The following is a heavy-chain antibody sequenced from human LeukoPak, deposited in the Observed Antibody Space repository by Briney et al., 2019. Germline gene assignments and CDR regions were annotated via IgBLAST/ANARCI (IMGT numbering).Heavy chain of an antibody. J-gene: IGHJ4*02. Sequence: ASVKVSCKASGYTFTGYYMHWVREAPGQGLEWMGIINPSSGSTSYAQKFQGRVTMTRDTSTSTLYLELSSLWSEDTAVYYCARGGSGSQYSPFDYWGQGTLVTVSS. CDR3: ARGGSGSQYSPFDY. V-gene: IGHV1-46*01. CDR1: GYTFTGYY. D-gene: IGHD3-10*01. CDR2: INPSSGST.